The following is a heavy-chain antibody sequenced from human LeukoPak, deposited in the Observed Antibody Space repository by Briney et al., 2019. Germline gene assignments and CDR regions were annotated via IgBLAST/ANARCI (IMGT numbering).Heavy chain of an antibody. D-gene: IGHD4-17*01. V-gene: IGHV4-59*01. J-gene: IGHJ3*02. CDR2: IYYSGST. CDR3: ARGATTTVTTSGFAFDI. Sequence: SETLSLTCAVYGGSFSGYYWSWIRQPPGKGLEWIGYIYYSGSTNYNPSLKSRVTISVDTSKNQFSLKLSSVTAADTAVYYCARGATTTVTTSGFAFDIWGQGTMVTVSS. CDR1: GGSFSGYY.